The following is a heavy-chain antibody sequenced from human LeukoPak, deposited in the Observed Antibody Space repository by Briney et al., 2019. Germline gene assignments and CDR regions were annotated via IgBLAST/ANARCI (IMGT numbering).Heavy chain of an antibody. CDR1: GFIVSNNY. CDR2: ISGSGDST. Sequence: GGSLRLSCVASGFIVSNNYLNWVRQVPGKGLEWVSAISGSGDSTYYGDSVKGRFTISRDNSKNTLYLQMNSLRAEDTAVYYCAKTRPLDSSSWSHGDYWGQGTLVTVSS. CDR3: AKTRPLDSSSWSHGDY. J-gene: IGHJ4*02. D-gene: IGHD6-13*01. V-gene: IGHV3-23*01.